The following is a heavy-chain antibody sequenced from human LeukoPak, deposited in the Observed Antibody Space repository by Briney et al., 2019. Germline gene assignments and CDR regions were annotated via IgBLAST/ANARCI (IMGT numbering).Heavy chain of an antibody. Sequence: PGGSLRLSCAASGFTFSSYWMYWGRHGPRQGQVLVWRINSDGSTTSYADSVKGRFTISRDNAKNTLYLQMNSLRAEDTAVYYCARVGTTSNFYYYYGMDVWGQGTTVTVSS. D-gene: IGHD2/OR15-2a*01. V-gene: IGHV3-74*01. J-gene: IGHJ6*02. CDR3: ARVGTTSNFYYYYGMDV. CDR2: INSDGSTT. CDR1: GFTFSSYW.